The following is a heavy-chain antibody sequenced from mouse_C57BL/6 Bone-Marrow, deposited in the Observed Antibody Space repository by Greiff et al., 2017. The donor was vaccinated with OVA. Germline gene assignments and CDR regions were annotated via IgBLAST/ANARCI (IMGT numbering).Heavy chain of an antibody. CDR1: GYTFTDYY. Sequence: EVQLQQSGPVLVKPGASVKMSCKASGYTFTDYYMNWVKQSHGKSLEWIGVINPYNGGTSYNQKFKGKATLTVDKSSSTAYMELNSLTSEDSAVYYCAREDWPYAMDYWGQGTSVTVSS. D-gene: IGHD4-1*01. J-gene: IGHJ4*01. V-gene: IGHV1-19*01. CDR2: INPYNGGT. CDR3: AREDWPYAMDY.